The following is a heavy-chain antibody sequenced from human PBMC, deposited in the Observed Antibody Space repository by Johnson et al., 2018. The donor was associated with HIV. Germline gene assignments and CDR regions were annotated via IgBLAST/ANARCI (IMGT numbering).Heavy chain of an antibody. CDR3: TTDLNWNAGAFDV. CDR2: IFSGGST. CDR1: GFTVSSNY. J-gene: IGHJ3*01. Sequence: VQLVESGGGLIQPGGSLRLSCAASGFTVSSNYMSWVRQAPGKGLEWVSVIFSGGSTYYADSVKGRFTISRDNSKSTLYLQMHSLRAEDTAVYSCTTDLNWNAGAFDVWGQGTVVTVSS. V-gene: IGHV3-53*01. D-gene: IGHD1-1*01.